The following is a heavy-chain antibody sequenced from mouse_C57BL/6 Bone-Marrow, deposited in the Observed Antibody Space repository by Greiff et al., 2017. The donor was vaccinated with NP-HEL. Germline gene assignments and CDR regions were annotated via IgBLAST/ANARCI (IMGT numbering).Heavy chain of an antibody. D-gene: IGHD2-14*01. J-gene: IGHJ2*01. CDR2: INPNNGGT. CDR1: GYTFTDYY. V-gene: IGHV1-26*01. Sequence: EVQLQQSGPELVKPGASVKISCKASGYTFTDYYMNWVKQSHGKSLEWIGDINPNNGGTSYNQKFKGKATLTVDKSSSTAYMELRSLTSEDSAVYYCARWRGYRDYWGQGTTLTVSS. CDR3: ARWRGYRDY.